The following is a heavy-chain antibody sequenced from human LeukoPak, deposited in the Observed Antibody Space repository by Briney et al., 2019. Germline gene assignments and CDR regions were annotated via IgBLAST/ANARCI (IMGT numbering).Heavy chain of an antibody. J-gene: IGHJ4*02. V-gene: IGHV1-24*01. CDR1: GYTLTELS. Sequence: ASVKVSCKVSGYTLTELSMHWVRQAPGKGLEWMGGFDPEDGETIYAQKFQGRVTMTEDTSTDTAYMELSSLRSEDTAVYYCATSSEVVRGVLYGSFDYWGQGTLVTVSS. CDR3: ATSSEVVRGVLYGSFDY. CDR2: FDPEDGET. D-gene: IGHD3-10*01.